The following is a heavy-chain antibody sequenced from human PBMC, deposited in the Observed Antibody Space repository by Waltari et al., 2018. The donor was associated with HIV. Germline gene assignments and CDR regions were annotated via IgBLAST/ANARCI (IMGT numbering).Heavy chain of an antibody. D-gene: IGHD3-22*01. CDR3: ARDGGYYYDSSGSYGY. V-gene: IGHV1-69*06. Sequence: GLEWMGGIIPIFGTANYAQKFQGRVTITADKSTSTAYMELSSLRSEDTAVYYCARDGGYYYDSSGSYGYWGQGTLVTVSS. CDR2: IIPIFGTA. J-gene: IGHJ4*02.